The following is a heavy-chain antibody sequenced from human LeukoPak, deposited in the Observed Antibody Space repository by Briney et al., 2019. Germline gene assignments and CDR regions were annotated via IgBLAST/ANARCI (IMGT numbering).Heavy chain of an antibody. Sequence: GGSLRLSCAASGFTFGSYAMNWVRQAPGKGLEWVSYISGSNSPIYYADSVKGRFTISRDNAKNSLYLQMDSLRAEDTAIYYCARVRDAYNYFHYWGQGTLVTVSS. J-gene: IGHJ4*02. CDR2: ISGSNSPI. CDR1: GFTFGSYA. V-gene: IGHV3-48*01. CDR3: ARVRDAYNYFHY. D-gene: IGHD2-21*01.